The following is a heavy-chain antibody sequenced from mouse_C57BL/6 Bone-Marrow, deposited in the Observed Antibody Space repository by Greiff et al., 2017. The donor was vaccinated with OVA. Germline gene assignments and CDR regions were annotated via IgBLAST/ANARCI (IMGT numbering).Heavy chain of an antibody. D-gene: IGHD1-1*01. V-gene: IGHV1-64*01. Sequence: QVQLQQPGAELVKPGASVKLSCKASGYTFTSYWMHWVKQRPGQGLEWIGMIHPNSGSTNYNEKFKSKATLTEDKSSSTAYMQLSSLTSEDSAVYYCARLGVYYYGSNAYWGQGTLVTVSA. CDR2: IHPNSGST. CDR3: ARLGVYYYGSNAY. CDR1: GYTFTSYW. J-gene: IGHJ3*01.